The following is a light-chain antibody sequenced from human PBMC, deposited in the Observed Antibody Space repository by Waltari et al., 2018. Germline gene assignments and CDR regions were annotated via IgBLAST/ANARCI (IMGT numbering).Light chain of an antibody. CDR3: LQYNYWPPWT. CDR2: GAS. Sequence: EIVMTQSPATLSVSPGERATLSCRASQSVTSNLAWYQQKPGQAPRLLIFGASTRATDIPARFSGSGSGTEFTLTISSLQSEDFAVYYCLQYNYWPPWTFGQGTKVEIK. J-gene: IGKJ1*01. V-gene: IGKV3-15*01. CDR1: QSVTSN.